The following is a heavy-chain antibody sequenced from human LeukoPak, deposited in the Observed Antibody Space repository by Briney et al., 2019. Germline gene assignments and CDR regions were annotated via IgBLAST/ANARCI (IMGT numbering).Heavy chain of an antibody. CDR3: ARLGGAQFYFYYYMDV. CDR1: GFRFADYG. Sequence: GGSLRLSCAASGFRFADYGMSWVRHPPGKGLEWVSGINWDGDSIGYAESVKGRFTITRDNDKNSLYLQMNSLRAEDTARYYCARLGGAQFYFYYYMDVWGKGTTVTVSS. D-gene: IGHD1-26*01. V-gene: IGHV3-20*04. J-gene: IGHJ6*03. CDR2: INWDGDSI.